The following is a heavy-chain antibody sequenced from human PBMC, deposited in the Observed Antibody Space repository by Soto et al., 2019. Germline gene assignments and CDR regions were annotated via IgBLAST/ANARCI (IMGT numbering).Heavy chain of an antibody. CDR1: GGSIGYSNYY. J-gene: IGHJ5*02. Sequence: SETLSLTCTVSGGSIGYSNYYWGWIRQPPGKALEWIGTIYYSGSTYYNPSLKSRVTMSVDTSKNQFSLKLTSVAAADTAVYYCAKLVVPTSSWFDPWGQGTLVTVSS. D-gene: IGHD2-21*01. CDR2: IYYSGST. V-gene: IGHV4-39*01. CDR3: AKLVVPTSSWFDP.